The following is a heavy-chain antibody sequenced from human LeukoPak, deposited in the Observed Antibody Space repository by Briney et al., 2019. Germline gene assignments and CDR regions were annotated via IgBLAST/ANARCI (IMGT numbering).Heavy chain of an antibody. D-gene: IGHD2-2*01. Sequence: PSETLSLTCAVYGGSFSGYYWSWIRQPPGKGLEWIGEINHSGSTNYNPSLKSRVTISVDTSKNQFSLKLSSATAADTAVYYCARGRVPAAITFDYWGQGTLVTVSS. V-gene: IGHV4-34*01. J-gene: IGHJ4*02. CDR2: INHSGST. CDR1: GGSFSGYY. CDR3: ARGRVPAAITFDY.